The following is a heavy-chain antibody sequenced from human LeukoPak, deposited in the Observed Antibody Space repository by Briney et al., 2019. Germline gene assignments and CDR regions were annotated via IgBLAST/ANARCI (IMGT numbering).Heavy chain of an antibody. J-gene: IGHJ4*02. V-gene: IGHV3-23*01. CDR3: ARSGLSRFGF. Sequence: GSLRLSCAASGFTFSTYAMSWVRQAPGKGLQWVSAFSGSGGSTYYADSVKGRFTISRDNSRNTLYLQMNSLRVEDTAVYYCARSGLSRFGFWGQGTLVTVSS. CDR2: FSGSGGST. CDR1: GFTFSTYA. D-gene: IGHD2/OR15-2a*01.